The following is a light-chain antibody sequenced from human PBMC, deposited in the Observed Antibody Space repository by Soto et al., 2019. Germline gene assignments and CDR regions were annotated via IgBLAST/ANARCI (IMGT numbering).Light chain of an antibody. CDR2: DTS. CDR3: QQYYNWTLT. J-gene: IGKJ1*01. V-gene: IGKV3-15*01. CDR1: HSVGSN. Sequence: EIAMTQSPGTLSVSPGERATLSCRASHSVGSNVAWYQQKPGQAPRLLIYDTSTWATGIPARFSGSGSGTEFTRAVSSLEAEDLAVYCCQQYYNWTLTFGQGTKVEIK.